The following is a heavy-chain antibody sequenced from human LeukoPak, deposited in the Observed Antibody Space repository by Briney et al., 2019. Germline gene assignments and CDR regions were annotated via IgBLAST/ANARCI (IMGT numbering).Heavy chain of an antibody. CDR1: GGSISSSSYY. CDR2: IYYSGST. Sequence: SETLSLTCTVSGGSISSSSYYWGWIRQPPGKGLEWIGSIYYSGSTYCNPSLKSRVTISVDTSKNQFSLKLSSVTAADTAVYYCARRTLGFDYWGQGTLVTVSS. J-gene: IGHJ4*02. CDR3: ARRTLGFDY. D-gene: IGHD1-14*01. V-gene: IGHV4-39*01.